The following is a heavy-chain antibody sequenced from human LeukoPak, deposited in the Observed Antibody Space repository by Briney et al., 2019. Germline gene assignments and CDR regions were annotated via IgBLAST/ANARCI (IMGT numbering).Heavy chain of an antibody. CDR1: GFTVSSNY. V-gene: IGHV3-53*01. CDR2: IYSGGST. CDR3: AREYYDNSGGEDAFDI. Sequence: GGSLRLSCAASGFTVSSNYMNWVRKAPGKGLEWVSVIYSGGSTFYADSVEGRFTISRDNSNNTLYLQMNSLRAEDTAMYYCAREYYDNSGGEDAFDIWGPRTMVTVSS. J-gene: IGHJ3*02. D-gene: IGHD3-22*01.